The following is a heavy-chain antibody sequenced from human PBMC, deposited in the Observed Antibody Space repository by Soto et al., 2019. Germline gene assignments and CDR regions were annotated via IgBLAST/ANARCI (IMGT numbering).Heavy chain of an antibody. Sequence: SVKVSCKASGVTLKNSALSWVRQAPGQGLEWMGGIIPVFGPALYAQKFQGRVTITADESTNTAFLDVSSLRSEDTAVYYCGRGGSWAKVDSWGPGTMVTVSS. CDR3: GRGGSWAKVDS. V-gene: IGHV1-69*13. CDR2: IIPVFGPA. D-gene: IGHD6-13*01. CDR1: GVTLKNSA. J-gene: IGHJ4*02.